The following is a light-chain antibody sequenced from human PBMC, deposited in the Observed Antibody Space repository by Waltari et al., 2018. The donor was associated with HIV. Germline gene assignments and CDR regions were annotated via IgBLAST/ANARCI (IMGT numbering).Light chain of an antibody. CDR2: EVS. CDR3: SSYTSSSTEV. Sequence: QSALTQPASVSGSPGQSITISCTGTSSYIGRYNYVSWYQQHPGKAPKLMIYEVSDRPSGVSNRFSGSKSGNTASLTISGLQAEDEADYYCSSYTSSSTEVFGGGTKLTVL. CDR1: SSYIGRYNY. J-gene: IGLJ3*02. V-gene: IGLV2-14*01.